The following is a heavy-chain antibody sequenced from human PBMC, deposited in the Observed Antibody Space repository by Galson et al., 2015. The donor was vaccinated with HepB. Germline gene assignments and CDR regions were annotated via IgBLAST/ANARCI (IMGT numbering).Heavy chain of an antibody. V-gene: IGHV1-8*01. CDR1: YD. CDR2: MNPDSGNT. Sequence: YDINWVRQATGQGLEWMGWMNPDSGNTGYGQRFQGRVTMTRNTSISTAYLELSGLESEDTAVYFCARAKTGTLPYYFDYWGQGALVTVSS. D-gene: IGHD1-7*01. CDR3: ARAKTGTLPYYFDY. J-gene: IGHJ4*02.